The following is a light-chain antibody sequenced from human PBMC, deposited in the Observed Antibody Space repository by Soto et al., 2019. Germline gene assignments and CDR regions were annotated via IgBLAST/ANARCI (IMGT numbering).Light chain of an antibody. CDR3: EQYNNWPIT. CDR2: GAS. Sequence: EIVMTQSPATLSVSPGESAPLSCRASQYIGSNLAWYQQKPGQAHRLLIYGASTRATGIPARFSGSGSGTEGTITISSLQSEDCEVYDGEQYNNWPITFGQGTRLEIK. V-gene: IGKV3-15*01. CDR1: QYIGSN. J-gene: IGKJ5*01.